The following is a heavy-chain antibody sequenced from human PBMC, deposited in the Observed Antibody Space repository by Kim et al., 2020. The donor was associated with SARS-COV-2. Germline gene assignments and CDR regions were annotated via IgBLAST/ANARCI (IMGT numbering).Heavy chain of an antibody. CDR3: ARSGEYYDILTGYYTRYYYYGMDV. CDR1: GYSFTSYW. Sequence: GASLKISCKGSGYSFTSYWIGWVRQMPGKVLEWMGIIYPGDSDTRYSPSFQGQVTISADKSISTAYLQWSSLKASDTAMYYCARSGEYYDILTGYYTRYYYYGMDVWGQGTTVTVSS. V-gene: IGHV5-51*01. CDR2: IYPGDSDT. J-gene: IGHJ6*02. D-gene: IGHD3-9*01.